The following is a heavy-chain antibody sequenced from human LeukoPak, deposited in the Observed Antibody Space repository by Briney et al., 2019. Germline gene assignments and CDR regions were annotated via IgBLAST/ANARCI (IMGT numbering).Heavy chain of an antibody. V-gene: IGHV3-21*06. CDR2: IIGSGSEM. CDR3: AKVQSDIVGAMFFAFDV. CDR1: GFTFNSYS. Sequence: GGSLRLSCGVSGFTFNSYSMNWVRQPPGKGMEWVASIIGSGSEMFYADSLKGRFTISRDNSENSLYLQMNSLRVEDTAVYYCAKVQSDIVGAMFFAFDVWGQGTMVSVSS. J-gene: IGHJ3*01. D-gene: IGHD1-26*01.